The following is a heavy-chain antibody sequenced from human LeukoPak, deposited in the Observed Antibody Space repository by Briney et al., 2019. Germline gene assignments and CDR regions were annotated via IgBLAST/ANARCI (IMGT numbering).Heavy chain of an antibody. CDR2: ISSSSSTI. D-gene: IGHD3-10*01. CDR1: GFTFSSYS. Sequence: GGSLRLSCAASGFTFSSYSMNWVRQAPGKGLEWFSYISSSSSTIYYADSVKGRFTISRDIAKKSLYLQMNSLRAEDTAVYYCARLSAMVRGPEDIYYFEYWGQGTLVTVSS. V-gene: IGHV3-48*04. CDR3: ARLSAMVRGPEDIYYFEY. J-gene: IGHJ4*02.